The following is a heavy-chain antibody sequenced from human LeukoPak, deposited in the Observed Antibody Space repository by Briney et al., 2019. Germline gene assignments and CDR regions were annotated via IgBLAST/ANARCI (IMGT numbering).Heavy chain of an antibody. CDR2: ISAYNGNT. CDR3: ARVTDNY. CDR1: GYTFTTYD. V-gene: IGHV1-18*01. J-gene: IGHJ4*02. Sequence: ASVKVSCKASGYTFTTYDVTWVRQAPGQGLEWMGWISAYNGNTNYAQKLQGRVTMTTDTSTSTAYMELRSLRSDVTAVYYCARVTDNYWGQGTLVTVSS. D-gene: IGHD2-15*01.